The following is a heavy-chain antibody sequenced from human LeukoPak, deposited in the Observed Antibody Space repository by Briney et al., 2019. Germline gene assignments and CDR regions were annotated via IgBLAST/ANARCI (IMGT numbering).Heavy chain of an antibody. D-gene: IGHD3/OR15-3a*01. CDR3: VGGTGYNFDY. Sequence: GGSLRLSCGASGFTFSSYWMHWVRQAPGKGLAWVSRINRDGSFTTYADSVKGRFTVSGDNVKNTLNLQMNSLRAEDTAVYYCVGGTGYNFDYWGQGALVTVSS. CDR1: GFTFSSYW. V-gene: IGHV3-74*01. CDR2: INRDGSFT. J-gene: IGHJ4*02.